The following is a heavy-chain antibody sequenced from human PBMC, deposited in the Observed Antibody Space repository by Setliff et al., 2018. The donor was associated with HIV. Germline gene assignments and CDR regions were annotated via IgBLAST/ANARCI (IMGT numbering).Heavy chain of an antibody. Sequence: PSETLSLTCTVSGGSISTHYWSWIRQPPGKGLEWIGTVYYDASTIYTPSLNSRVIISVDTSKSQFSLNLSSVTAADTAVYYCARGGTSSNWFGPWGQGTLVTVSS. V-gene: IGHV4-59*11. CDR1: GGSISTHY. J-gene: IGHJ5*02. CDR3: ARGGTSSNWFGP. D-gene: IGHD2-2*01. CDR2: VYYDAST.